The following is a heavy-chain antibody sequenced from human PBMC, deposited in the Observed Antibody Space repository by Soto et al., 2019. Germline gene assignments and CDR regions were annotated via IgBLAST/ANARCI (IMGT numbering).Heavy chain of an antibody. CDR3: ARDVLPIEADSNYVGD. CDR1: GYTFTTYG. Sequence: ASVKVSCKTSGYTFTTYGVAWVRQAPGQGPECMGWICVNNGNALYAQRFQGRVSLTRDTSTTTVYMDLTRLRFDDTAVYYCARDVLPIEADSNYVGDWG. J-gene: IGHJ1*01. CDR2: ICVNNGNA. D-gene: IGHD3-16*01. V-gene: IGHV1-18*04.